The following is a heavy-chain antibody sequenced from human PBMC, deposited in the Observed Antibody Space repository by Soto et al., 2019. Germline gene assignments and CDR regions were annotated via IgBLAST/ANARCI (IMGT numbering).Heavy chain of an antibody. Sequence: PSETLSLTCAVYGGSFSGYYWSWIRQPPGKGLEWIGEINHSGSTNYNPSLKSRVTISVDTSKNQFSLRLSSVTAADTAVYYCANVGATNWFDPWGQGTLVTVYS. V-gene: IGHV4-34*01. D-gene: IGHD1-26*01. J-gene: IGHJ5*02. CDR2: INHSGST. CDR3: ANVGATNWFDP. CDR1: GGSFSGYY.